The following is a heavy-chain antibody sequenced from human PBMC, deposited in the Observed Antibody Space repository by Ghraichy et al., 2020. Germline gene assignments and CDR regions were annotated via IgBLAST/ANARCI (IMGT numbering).Heavy chain of an antibody. D-gene: IGHD6-19*01. CDR3: ARDREQWLESPDYYYYYGMDV. J-gene: IGHJ6*01. CDR2: INPSGGST. CDR1: GYTFTSYY. Sequence: ASVKVSCKASGYTFTSYYMHWVRQAPGQGLEWMGIINPSGGSTSYAQKFQGRVTMTRDTSTSTVYMELSSLRSEDTAVYYCARDREQWLESPDYYYYYGMDVWGQGTTVTVSS. V-gene: IGHV1-46*01.